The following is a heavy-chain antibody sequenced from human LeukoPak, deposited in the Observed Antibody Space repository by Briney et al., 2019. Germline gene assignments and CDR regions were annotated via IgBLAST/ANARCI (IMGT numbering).Heavy chain of an antibody. CDR1: GFTFSTYW. D-gene: IGHD3-22*01. CDR3: AREGYYDSSGYSDAFDI. CDR2: IKQDGSEK. J-gene: IGHJ3*02. Sequence: PGGSLRLSCAASGFTFSTYWMSWVRQAPGKGLEWVANIKQDGSEKYYVDSVKGRFTISRDNAKNSLYLQMNSLRAEDTAVYYCAREGYYDSSGYSDAFDIWGQGTMVTVSS. V-gene: IGHV3-7*01.